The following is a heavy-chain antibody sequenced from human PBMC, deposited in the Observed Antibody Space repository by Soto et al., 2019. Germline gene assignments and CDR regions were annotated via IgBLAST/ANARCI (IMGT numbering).Heavy chain of an antibody. J-gene: IGHJ4*02. D-gene: IGHD6-6*01. CDR1: GGSVSSGSYY. Sequence: SETLSLTCTVSGGSVSSGSYYWSWIRQPPGKGLEWIGYIYYSGSTNYNPSLKSRVTISVDTSKNQFSLKLSSVTAADTAVYYCARDRLVSYFDYWGQGTLVTVSS. CDR3: ARDRLVSYFDY. CDR2: IYYSGST. V-gene: IGHV4-61*01.